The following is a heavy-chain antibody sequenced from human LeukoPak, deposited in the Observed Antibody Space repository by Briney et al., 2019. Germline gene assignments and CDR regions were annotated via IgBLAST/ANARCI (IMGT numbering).Heavy chain of an antibody. D-gene: IGHD6-13*01. Sequence: PGGSLRLSCAASGFTVSSNYMSWVRQAPGKGLEWVSVIYSGGSTYYADSVKGRFTISRHNSKNTLYLQMNSLRAEDTAVYYCARYSSSWYLGRGYFDYWGQGTLVTVSS. CDR3: ARYSSSWYLGRGYFDY. V-gene: IGHV3-53*01. CDR1: GFTVSSNY. J-gene: IGHJ4*02. CDR2: IYSGGST.